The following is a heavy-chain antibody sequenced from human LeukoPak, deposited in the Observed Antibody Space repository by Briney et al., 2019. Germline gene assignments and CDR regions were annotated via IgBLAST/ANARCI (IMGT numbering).Heavy chain of an antibody. D-gene: IGHD3-16*02. CDR3: ANRALRLGELSLSFFDY. V-gene: IGHV3-30*02. CDR1: GLTFSSYG. CDR2: IRYDGSNK. Sequence: GGSLRLSWAAPGLTFSSYGMNGFRQAPGKGLDWVAFIRYDGSNKYYADSVKGRFTISRDNSKNTLYLQMNSLRAEDTAVYYCANRALRLGELSLSFFDYWGQGTLVTVSS. J-gene: IGHJ4*02.